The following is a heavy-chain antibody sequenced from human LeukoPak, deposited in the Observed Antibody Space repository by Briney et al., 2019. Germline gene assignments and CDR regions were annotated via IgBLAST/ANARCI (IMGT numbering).Heavy chain of an antibody. CDR1: GGTFSSYA. V-gene: IGHV1-69*01. Sequence: SVKVSCKASGGTFSSYAISWVRQTPGQGLEWMGALIPIFGTANFAHKFQDRVTITADESTSTAYKELSRQRYYDTTAYHSAGYIERCGSSTSCYTDYWGQGTLVTVSS. D-gene: IGHD2-2*02. CDR3: AGYIERCGSSTSCYTDY. CDR2: LIPIFGTA. J-gene: IGHJ4*02.